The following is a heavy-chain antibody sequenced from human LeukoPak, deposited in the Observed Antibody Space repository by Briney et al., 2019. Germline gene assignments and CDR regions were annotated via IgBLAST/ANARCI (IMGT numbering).Heavy chain of an antibody. CDR2: INTNTGNP. Sequence: ASVKVSCEASGYTFTSYAMNWVRQAPGQGLEWMGWINTNTGNPTYAQGFTGRFVFSLDTSVSTAYLQISSLKAEDTAVYYCARGGYCSSTSCYNFDYWGQGTLVTVSS. J-gene: IGHJ4*02. V-gene: IGHV7-4-1*02. CDR1: GYTFTSYA. CDR3: ARGGYCSSTSCYNFDY. D-gene: IGHD2-2*02.